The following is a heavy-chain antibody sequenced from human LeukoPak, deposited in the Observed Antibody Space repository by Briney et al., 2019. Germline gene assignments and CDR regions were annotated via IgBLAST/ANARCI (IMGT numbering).Heavy chain of an antibody. D-gene: IGHD3-22*01. V-gene: IGHV3-21*01. CDR3: AREGTWYYDSSGYRDAFDI. J-gene: IGHJ3*02. CDR2: ISSSSSYI. Sequence: GSLRLSCAASGFTFSSYSMNWVRQAPGKGLEWVSPISSSSSYIYYADSVKGRFTISRDNAKNSLYLQMNSLRAEDTAVYYCAREGTWYYDSSGYRDAFDIWGQGTMVTVSS. CDR1: GFTFSSYS.